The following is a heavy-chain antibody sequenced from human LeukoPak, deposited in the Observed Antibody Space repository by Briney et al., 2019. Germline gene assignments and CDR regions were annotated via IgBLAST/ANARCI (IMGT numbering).Heavy chain of an antibody. CDR2: LSGSGSSP. CDR3: ANALGGGNTWYYFDC. D-gene: IGHD6-13*01. Sequence: GGPLRLSSAASGFTFSSYVMSWLRQAPGKGLEWVSSLSGSGSSPNYVDSVKVRFTISRDNSKNTLYLQMNSLRAEDTAVYYCANALGGGNTWYYFDCWGQGTLVTVSS. CDR1: GFTFSSYV. V-gene: IGHV3-23*01. J-gene: IGHJ4*02.